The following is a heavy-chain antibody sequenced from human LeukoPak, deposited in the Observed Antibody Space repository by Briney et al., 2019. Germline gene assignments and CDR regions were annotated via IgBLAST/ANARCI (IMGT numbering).Heavy chain of an antibody. J-gene: IGHJ5*02. Sequence: GGSLRLSCAASGFTFSSYGMHWVRQAPGKGLEWVAVISYDGSNKYYADSVKGRFAISRDNSKNTPYLQMNSLRAEDTAVYYCAKDNIAAAGTFWFDPWGQGTLVTVSS. V-gene: IGHV3-30*18. CDR2: ISYDGSNK. CDR1: GFTFSSYG. CDR3: AKDNIAAAGTFWFDP. D-gene: IGHD6-13*01.